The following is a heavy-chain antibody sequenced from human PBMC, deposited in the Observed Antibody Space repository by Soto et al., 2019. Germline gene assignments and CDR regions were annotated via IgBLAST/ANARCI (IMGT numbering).Heavy chain of an antibody. CDR2: ISGSGGST. V-gene: IGHV3-23*01. Sequence: GSLRLSCAASGFTFSSYAMSWVRQAPGKGLEWVSAISGSGGSTYYADSVKGRFTISRDNSKNTLYLQMNSLRAEDTAVYYCAKKIPIRDYDFWSGYDWFDPWGQGTLVTVSS. CDR1: GFTFSSYA. D-gene: IGHD3-3*01. CDR3: AKKIPIRDYDFWSGYDWFDP. J-gene: IGHJ5*02.